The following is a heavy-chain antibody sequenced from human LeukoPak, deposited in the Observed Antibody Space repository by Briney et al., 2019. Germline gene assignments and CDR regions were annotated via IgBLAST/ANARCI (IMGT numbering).Heavy chain of an antibody. D-gene: IGHD4-17*01. Sequence: ASVEVSCKASGYTFTSYDINWVRQATGQGLEWMGWMNPNSGNTGYAQKFQGRVTMTRNTSISTAYMEPSSLRSEDTAVYYCARDPGTTTDDYWGQGTLVTVSS. CDR3: ARDPGTTTDDY. V-gene: IGHV1-8*01. CDR2: MNPNSGNT. CDR1: GYTFTSYD. J-gene: IGHJ4*02.